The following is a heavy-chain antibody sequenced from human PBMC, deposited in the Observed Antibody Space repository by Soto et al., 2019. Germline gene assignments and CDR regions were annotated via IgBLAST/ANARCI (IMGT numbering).Heavy chain of an antibody. V-gene: IGHV6-1*01. CDR3: ARVPELRIYYYYGIDV. CDR1: GDSVSSNSAA. Sequence: SQTLSLTCAISGDSVSSNSAAWNWIRQSPSRGLEWLGRTYYRSKWYNDYAVSVKSRITINPDTSKNQFSLQLNSVTPGDTAVYYCARVPELRIYYYYGIDVSGQGPTVTVSS. J-gene: IGHJ6*02. CDR2: TYYRSKWYN. D-gene: IGHD1-26*01.